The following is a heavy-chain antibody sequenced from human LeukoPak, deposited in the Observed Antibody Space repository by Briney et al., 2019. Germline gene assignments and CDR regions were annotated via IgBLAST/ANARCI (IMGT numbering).Heavy chain of an antibody. CDR1: GYSISSGYY. Sequence: TSSETLSLTCTVSGYSISSGYYWGWIRQPPGKGLEWIGSIYHSGSTYYNPSLKSRVTISVDTSKNQFSLKLSSVTAADTAVYYCARDRGYSGYEFSDYWGQGTLVTVSS. D-gene: IGHD5-12*01. J-gene: IGHJ4*02. CDR2: IYHSGST. CDR3: ARDRGYSGYEFSDY. V-gene: IGHV4-38-2*02.